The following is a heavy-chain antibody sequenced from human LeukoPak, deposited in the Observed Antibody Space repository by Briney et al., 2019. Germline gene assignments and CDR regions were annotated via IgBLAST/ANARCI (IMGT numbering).Heavy chain of an antibody. Sequence: SETLSLTCTVSGGSISSYYWSSIRQPAGKGLEWIGRIYISGTITYNPTLKSRVSMSVDTSKNQFSLKLSSVTAANTAVYYCAREPFGYYDSSGYYPRAYYFDYWGQGTLVTVSS. CDR2: IYISGTI. V-gene: IGHV4-4*07. D-gene: IGHD3-22*01. CDR3: AREPFGYYDSSGYYPRAYYFDY. CDR1: GGSISSYY. J-gene: IGHJ4*02.